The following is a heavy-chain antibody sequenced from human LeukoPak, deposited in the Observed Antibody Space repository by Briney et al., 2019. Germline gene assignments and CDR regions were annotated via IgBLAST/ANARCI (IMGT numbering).Heavy chain of an antibody. Sequence: GRSLRLSCAASGFTFSSYAMHWVRQAPGKGLEWVAVISYDGSNKYYADSVKGRFTISRDNSKNTLYLQMNSLRAEDTAVYYCARARAIKGYCTNGVCDRLDYWGQGTLVTVSS. D-gene: IGHD2-8*01. J-gene: IGHJ4*02. CDR1: GFTFSSYA. V-gene: IGHV3-30-3*01. CDR2: ISYDGSNK. CDR3: ARARAIKGYCTNGVCDRLDY.